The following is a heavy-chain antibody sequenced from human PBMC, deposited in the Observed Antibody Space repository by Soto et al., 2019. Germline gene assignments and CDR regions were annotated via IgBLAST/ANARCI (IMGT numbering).Heavy chain of an antibody. J-gene: IGHJ4*02. CDR1: GFSISSNA. CDR3: AKDKPGTTFFDY. CDR2: ISDRGDTT. Sequence: EVQLLESGGGLVQPGGSLRLSCAASGFSISSNAMYWVRQAPGKGLEWVSAISDRGDTTHYADSVKGRFTISRDTSKNTLYLQLNTLRADDTAVYYCAKDKPGTTFFDYWGQGTLVTVSS. V-gene: IGHV3-23*01. D-gene: IGHD1-1*01.